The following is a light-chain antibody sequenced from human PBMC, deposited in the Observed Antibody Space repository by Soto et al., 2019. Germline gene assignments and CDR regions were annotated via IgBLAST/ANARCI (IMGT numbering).Light chain of an antibody. CDR1: QGISSN. CDR2: AAS. Sequence: IPWNQSPFFTTASVRARVASTGHSGHGICRASQGISSNLAWYQQKPGKAPKLLIYAASTLQSGVPSRFSGSGSGTEFTLTINSLQADDFATYYCQQHNSFSITFGQGTRLEI. J-gene: IGKJ5*01. V-gene: IGKV1-9*01. CDR3: QQHNSFSIT.